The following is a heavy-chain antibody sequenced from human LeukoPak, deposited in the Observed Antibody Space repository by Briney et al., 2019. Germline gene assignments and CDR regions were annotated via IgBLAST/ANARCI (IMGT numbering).Heavy chain of an antibody. Sequence: SVKVSCKASGGTFISYAISWVRQAPGQGLEWMGGIIPIFGTANYAQKFQGRVTITADESTSTAYMELSSLRSEDTAVYYCAKAAYYYDSSGYYREYFQHWGQGTLVTVSS. V-gene: IGHV1-69*13. CDR2: IIPIFGTA. J-gene: IGHJ1*01. D-gene: IGHD3-22*01. CDR1: GGTFISYA. CDR3: AKAAYYYDSSGYYREYFQH.